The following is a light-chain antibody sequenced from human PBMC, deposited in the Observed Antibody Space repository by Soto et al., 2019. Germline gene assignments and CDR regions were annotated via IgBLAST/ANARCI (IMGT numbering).Light chain of an antibody. V-gene: IGLV2-14*01. CDR2: EVT. CDR3: SSYTTSSTRV. Sequence: QSVLTQPASVSGSPGQSIAISCTGSSSGVGIYNYVSWYQQRPGKVPKLIIYEVTNRPSGVSNRFSGSKSGNTASLTISGLQAEDEADYYCSSYTTSSTRVFGTGTKVNVL. CDR1: SSGVGIYNY. J-gene: IGLJ1*01.